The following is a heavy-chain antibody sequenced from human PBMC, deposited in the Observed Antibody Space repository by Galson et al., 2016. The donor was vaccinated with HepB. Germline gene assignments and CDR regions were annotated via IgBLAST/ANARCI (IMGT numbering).Heavy chain of an antibody. Sequence: CLRLSCAASGFTFSSYAMSWVRQAPGKGLEWVSAISGSGGSTYYADSVKGRFTISRDNSKNTLFLQMNSLRAEDTAVYYCATKPSYYDFLTGYYMGGYFDYWGQGTLVTVSS. CDR3: ATKPSYYDFLTGYYMGGYFDY. J-gene: IGHJ4*02. V-gene: IGHV3-23*01. D-gene: IGHD3-9*01. CDR2: ISGSGGST. CDR1: GFTFSSYA.